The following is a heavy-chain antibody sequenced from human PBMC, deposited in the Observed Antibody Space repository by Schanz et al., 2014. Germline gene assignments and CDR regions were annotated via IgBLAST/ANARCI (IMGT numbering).Heavy chain of an antibody. J-gene: IGHJ4*02. Sequence: VQLVESGGGLVQPGGSLRLSCSASGFTFSIYAMHWVRQAPGKGLEYVSAISHDGYSTYYADSVKGRFTISRDNSKNTVYLQMNSLRPGDTAVYYCARDRRNADLDYWGQGTLVAVSS. CDR3: ARDRRNADLDY. CDR1: GFTFSIYA. V-gene: IGHV3-64*04. D-gene: IGHD1-1*01. CDR2: ISHDGYST.